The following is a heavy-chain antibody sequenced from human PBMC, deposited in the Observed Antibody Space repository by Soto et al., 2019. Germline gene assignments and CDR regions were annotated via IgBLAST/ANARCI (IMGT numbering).Heavy chain of an antibody. CDR2: IIPIFGTA. CDR1: GGTFSSYA. CDR3: ARALEWLRFGWMTFDY. V-gene: IGHV1-69*13. J-gene: IGHJ4*02. D-gene: IGHD5-12*01. Sequence: SVKVSCKASGGTFSSYAISWVRQAPGQGLEWMGGIIPIFGTANYAQKFQGRVTITADESTSTAYMELSSLRSEDTAVYYCARALEWLRFGWMTFDYWGQGTLVTVSS.